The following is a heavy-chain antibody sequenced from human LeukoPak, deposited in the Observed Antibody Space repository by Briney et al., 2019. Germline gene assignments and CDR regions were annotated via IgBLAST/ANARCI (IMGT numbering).Heavy chain of an antibody. D-gene: IGHD1-1*01. V-gene: IGHV3-21*06. CDR3: ARDQPTNWRNSEGSLFDY. J-gene: IGHJ4*02. CDR2: ISSSGSNT. CDR1: GFTVTNYA. Sequence: PGGSLRLSCAASGFTVTNYAMSWGRQAPGKGREWGSAISSSGSNTYYADSVKGRFTISRDNAKNSLYLQMNSLRAEDTAVYYCARDQPTNWRNSEGSLFDYWGQGTLVTVSS.